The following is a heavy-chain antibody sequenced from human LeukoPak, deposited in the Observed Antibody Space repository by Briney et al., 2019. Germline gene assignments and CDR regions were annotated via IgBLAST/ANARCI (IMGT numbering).Heavy chain of an antibody. V-gene: IGHV1-2*02. Sequence: GASVKVSCKASGYTFTSYGISWVRQAPGQGLEWMGWINPNSGGTNYAQKFQGRVTMTRDTSISTAYMELSRLRSDDTAVYYCARGGWAAAKIDPWGQGTLVTVSS. CDR1: GYTFTSYG. D-gene: IGHD6-13*01. J-gene: IGHJ5*02. CDR3: ARGGWAAAKIDP. CDR2: INPNSGGT.